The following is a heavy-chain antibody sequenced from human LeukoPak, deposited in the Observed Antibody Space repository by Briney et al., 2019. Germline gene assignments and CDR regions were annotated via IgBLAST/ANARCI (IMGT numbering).Heavy chain of an antibody. CDR3: ATESYKGDAFDI. CDR1: GYTLTELS. Sequence: ASVKVSCKVSGYTLTELSMHWVRQAPGKGLEWMGGFDPEDGETIYAQKFQGRVTMTEDTSTDTAYVELSSLRSEDTAVYYCATESYKGDAFDIWGQGTMVTVSS. D-gene: IGHD1-26*01. CDR2: FDPEDGET. V-gene: IGHV1-24*01. J-gene: IGHJ3*02.